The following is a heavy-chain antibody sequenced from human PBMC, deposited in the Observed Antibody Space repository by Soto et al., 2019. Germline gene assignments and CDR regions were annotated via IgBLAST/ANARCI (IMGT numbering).Heavy chain of an antibody. V-gene: IGHV1-18*01. CDR1: GYTFTSHG. J-gene: IGHJ6*02. CDR2: ISAYNGNT. Sequence: QVQLVQSGAEVKKPGASVKVSCKASGYTFTSHGISWVRQAPGQGLEWMGWISAYNGNTNYAQKLQGRVTMTTDTSTSTAYMELRSLRSDDTAVYYCARARYCSSTSCYTGYYYYYGMDVWGQGTTVTVSS. D-gene: IGHD2-2*02. CDR3: ARARYCSSTSCYTGYYYYYGMDV.